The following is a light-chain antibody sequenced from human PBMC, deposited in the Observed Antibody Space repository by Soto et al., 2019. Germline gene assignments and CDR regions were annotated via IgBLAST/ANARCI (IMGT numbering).Light chain of an antibody. Sequence: EIVMTQSPATLSVSPGESATLSCRASQSVSSYLAWYQQKPGQAPRLLIYDASNRATGIPARFSGSGSGTDFTLTISSLEPEDFAVYYCQQRSNWLITFGQGTRLEIK. V-gene: IGKV3-11*01. J-gene: IGKJ5*01. CDR1: QSVSSY. CDR3: QQRSNWLIT. CDR2: DAS.